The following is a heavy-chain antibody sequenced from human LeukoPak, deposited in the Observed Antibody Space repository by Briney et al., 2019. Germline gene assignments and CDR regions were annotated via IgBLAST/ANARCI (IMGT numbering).Heavy chain of an antibody. D-gene: IGHD1-20*01. CDR2: IYYSGST. Sequence: SETLSLTCTVSGGSISSHYWSWIRQPPGKGLEWIGYIYYSGSTNYNPSLKSRVTISVDTSKNQYSLKLSSVTAADTAVYCCARGQHSYNWNDMENWFDPWGQGTLVTVSS. V-gene: IGHV4-59*11. CDR1: GGSISSHY. J-gene: IGHJ5*02. CDR3: ARGQHSYNWNDMENWFDP.